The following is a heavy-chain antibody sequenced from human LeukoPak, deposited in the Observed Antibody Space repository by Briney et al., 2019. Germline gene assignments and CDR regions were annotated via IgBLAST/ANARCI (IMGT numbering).Heavy chain of an antibody. CDR1: GGSISSGSYY. Sequence: SETLSLTCTVSGGSISSGSYYWSWIRQPAGKGLEWIGRIYTSGSTNYNPSLKSRVTISVDTSKNQFSLKLSSVTAADTAVYYCARGTAGYYETLDYWGQGTLVTVS. D-gene: IGHD3-22*01. CDR3: ARGTAGYYETLDY. V-gene: IGHV4-61*02. J-gene: IGHJ4*02. CDR2: IYTSGST.